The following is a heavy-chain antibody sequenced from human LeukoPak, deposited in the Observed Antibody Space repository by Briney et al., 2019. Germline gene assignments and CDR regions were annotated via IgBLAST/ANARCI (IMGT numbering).Heavy chain of an antibody. CDR1: GYTFTNYG. V-gene: IGHV1-24*01. Sequence: ASVKVSCKASGYTFTNYGISWVRQAPGQGLEWMGGFDPEDGETIYAQKFQGRVTMTEDTSTDTAYMELSSLRSEDTAVYYCATTRYFKVIHAFDIWGQGTMVTVSS. CDR3: ATTRYFKVIHAFDI. CDR2: FDPEDGET. D-gene: IGHD3-9*01. J-gene: IGHJ3*02.